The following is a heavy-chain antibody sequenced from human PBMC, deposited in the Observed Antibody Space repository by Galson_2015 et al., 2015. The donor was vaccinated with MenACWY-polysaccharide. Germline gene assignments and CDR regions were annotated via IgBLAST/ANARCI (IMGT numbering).Heavy chain of an antibody. CDR3: ARVEKYSGSFYILY. J-gene: IGHJ4*02. CDR1: DYSIRSSYF. Sequence: TLSLTCAVSDYSIRSSYFWGWIRQPPGKGLEWIASIFHSGTTYYNPSLKSRVTISVDTSKNQFSLKLSSVTAADTAVYYCARVEKYSGSFYILYWGQGTLVTVSS. V-gene: IGHV4-38-2*01. D-gene: IGHD1-26*01. CDR2: IFHSGTT.